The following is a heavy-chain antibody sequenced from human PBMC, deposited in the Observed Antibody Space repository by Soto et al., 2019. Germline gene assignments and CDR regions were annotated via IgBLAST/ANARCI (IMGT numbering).Heavy chain of an antibody. D-gene: IGHD6-13*01. V-gene: IGHV2-5*01. CDR3: AHSVAAAGTPDY. Sequence: QITLKESGPALVKPTQTLTLTCTFSGFSLSTSGVGVGWIRQPPGKALEWLALIYWNDDKRYSPSLKSRITITKYNSKKQVVLTMTNVDPVDTATYYCAHSVAAAGTPDYWGQGTLVTVSS. CDR1: GFSLSTSGVG. CDR2: IYWNDDK. J-gene: IGHJ4*02.